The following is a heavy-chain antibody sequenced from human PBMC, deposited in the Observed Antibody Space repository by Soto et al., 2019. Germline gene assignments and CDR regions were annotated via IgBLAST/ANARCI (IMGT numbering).Heavy chain of an antibody. V-gene: IGHV4-39*01. CDR2: IYYSGST. Sequence: QLQLQESGPGLVKPSETLSLTCTVSGGSISSSSYYWGWIRQPPGKGLEWIGSIYYSGSTYYNPSLQSRVTISVDTSKNQFSLKLSSVTAADTAVYYCARPKYDSSSWYDWYFDLWGRGTLVTVSS. CDR1: GGSISSSSYY. J-gene: IGHJ2*01. D-gene: IGHD6-13*01. CDR3: ARPKYDSSSWYDWYFDL.